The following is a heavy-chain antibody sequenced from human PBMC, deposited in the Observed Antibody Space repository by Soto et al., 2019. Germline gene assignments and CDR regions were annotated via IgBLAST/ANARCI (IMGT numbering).Heavy chain of an antibody. V-gene: IGHV4-30-2*01. Sequence: QLQLQESGSGLVKPSQTLSLTCAVSGGSISSGDYSWNWIRQPPGKGLEWIAYIYHSGNTYYNPPPESRVTISADRSKNQFSLKLRSVTAADTAVYYCARAGDVLWYFDLWGRGTLVTVSS. CDR1: GGSISSGDYS. CDR2: IYHSGNT. J-gene: IGHJ2*01. CDR3: ARAGDVLWYFDL. D-gene: IGHD7-27*01.